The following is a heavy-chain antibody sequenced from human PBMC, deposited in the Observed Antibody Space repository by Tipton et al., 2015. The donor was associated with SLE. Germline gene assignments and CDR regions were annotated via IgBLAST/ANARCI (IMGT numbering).Heavy chain of an antibody. CDR3: AREGYTYGIADY. J-gene: IGHJ4*02. V-gene: IGHV1-18*01. Sequence: QSGPEVKKPGASVKVSCKASGYTFTSYAITWVRQAPGQGLEWMGLINSYNGDTNYAQRLQGRVTMTTDTSTSTAYMELRSLRSDDTAVYYCAREGYTYGIADYWGQGTLVTVSS. CDR1: GYTFTSYA. CDR2: INSYNGDT. D-gene: IGHD5-18*01.